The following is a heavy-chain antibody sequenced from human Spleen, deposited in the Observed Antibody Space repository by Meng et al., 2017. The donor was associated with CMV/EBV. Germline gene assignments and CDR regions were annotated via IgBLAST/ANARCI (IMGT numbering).Heavy chain of an antibody. CDR1: GGSISSGDYY. V-gene: IGHV4-30-4*08. CDR2: IYYSGST. CDR3: ARGYSSGKTDY. Sequence: QVQLEGSGPGLVKPSHTLSLTCTVSGGSISSGDYYWSWIRQPPGKGLECIGYIYYSGSTYYNPSLKSRVTMSLDTSKNQFFLNLSSVTAADTAVYYCARGYSSGKTDYWGQGTLVTVSS. J-gene: IGHJ4*02. D-gene: IGHD6-19*01.